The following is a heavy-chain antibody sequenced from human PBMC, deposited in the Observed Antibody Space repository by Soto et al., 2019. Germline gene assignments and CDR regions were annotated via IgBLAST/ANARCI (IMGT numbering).Heavy chain of an antibody. J-gene: IGHJ4*02. CDR2: ISGIGRST. CDR3: VRGLEEGRCPTAFDY. V-gene: IGHV3-23*01. CDR1: GFTFSSYA. D-gene: IGHD5-18*01. Sequence: GSLRLPCAASGFTFSSYAMSLVLQAPGKGLEWGSAISGIGRSTYYTDPVTGRFTIPRDNSKNTLYLQMNSLRAEDTAVYYCVRGLEEGRCPTAFDYWGQGTVVTVSS.